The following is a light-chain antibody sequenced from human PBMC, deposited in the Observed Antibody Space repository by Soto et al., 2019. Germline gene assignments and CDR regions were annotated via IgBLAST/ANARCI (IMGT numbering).Light chain of an antibody. CDR2: EVS. J-gene: IGLJ2*01. V-gene: IGLV2-14*01. CDR3: TSYTSSNSVV. Sequence: QSALTQPASVSGSPGQSITISCTGTSSDVGGYDYVSWYQQHPGKAPKLMIYEVSDRPSGVSNRFSGSKSGNTASLTISGLQAEDEADYYCTSYTSSNSVVFGGGTHLTVL. CDR1: SSDVGGYDY.